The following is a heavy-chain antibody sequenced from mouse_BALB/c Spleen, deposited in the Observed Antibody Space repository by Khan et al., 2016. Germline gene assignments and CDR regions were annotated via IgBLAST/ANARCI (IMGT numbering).Heavy chain of an antibody. CDR3: GPYYYGSSSWFAY. D-gene: IGHD1-1*01. V-gene: IGHV1-37*01. CDR1: GYSFTGYF. CDR2: INPYNGDT. Sequence: EVQLQESGPELVKPGASVKISCKASGYSFTGYFMNWVKQSHGKSLEWIGRINPYNGDTLYNQKFKGKATLTVEKSSSTAHMELLSLTSEDSAVYYCGPYYYGSSSWFAYWGQGTLVTVSA. J-gene: IGHJ3*01.